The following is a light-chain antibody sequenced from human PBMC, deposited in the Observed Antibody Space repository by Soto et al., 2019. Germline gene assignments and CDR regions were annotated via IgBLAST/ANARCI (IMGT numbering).Light chain of an antibody. CDR3: HQYNSWPPGT. CDR2: VAS. J-gene: IGKJ2*01. Sequence: DIVLTQSPGTLSLSPGERATLSCRASQRLPSDYLAWYQQKPGQAPRLLIYVASSRATGIPDRFSGSGSGTEFTLTISGLKSEDFALYYCHQYNSWPPGTFGPGTKVDIK. CDR1: QRLPSDY. V-gene: IGKV3-20*01.